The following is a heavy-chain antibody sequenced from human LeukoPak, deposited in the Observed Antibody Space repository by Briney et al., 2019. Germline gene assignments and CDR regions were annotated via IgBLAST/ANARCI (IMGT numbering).Heavy chain of an antibody. D-gene: IGHD3-22*01. J-gene: IGHJ3*02. CDR2: ISSSSSYI. V-gene: IGHV3-21*01. Sequence: GGSLRLSCAASGFTFSSYSMNWVRQAPGKGLEWVSSISSSSSYIYYADSVKGRFTISRDNAKNSLYLQMNSLRAEDTAVYYCASSYYYDSSGYAPDDAFDIWGQGTMVTVSS. CDR1: GFTFSSYS. CDR3: ASSYYYDSSGYAPDDAFDI.